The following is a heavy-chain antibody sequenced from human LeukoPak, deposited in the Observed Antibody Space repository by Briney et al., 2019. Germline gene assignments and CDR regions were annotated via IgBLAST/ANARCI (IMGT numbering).Heavy chain of an antibody. J-gene: IGHJ3*02. CDR2: IYSGGST. D-gene: IGHD2-2*01. CDR1: GITVSSNY. V-gene: IGHV3-53*01. Sequence: GGSLRLSCAASGITVSSNYTTWVRQAPGKGLEWVSVIYSGGSTYHADSVKGRFTISRDNSKNTLYLQMNSLRAEDTAVYYCASTYCSSTRCQLPDDAFEIWGQGTMVTVSS. CDR3: ASTYCSSTRCQLPDDAFEI.